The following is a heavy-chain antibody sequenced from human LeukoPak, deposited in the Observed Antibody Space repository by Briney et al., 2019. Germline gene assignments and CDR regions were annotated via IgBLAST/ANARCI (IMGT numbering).Heavy chain of an antibody. CDR3: ARDASGSYSSGY. Sequence: SETLSLTRTVSGYSISSGFSWGWIRQPPGKGPEWIGSIYHSGSTYYNPSLKSRVTISVDTSKKPFSLKLSSVTAADTAVYYCARDASGSYSSGYWGQGTLVTVSS. CDR2: IYHSGST. CDR1: GYSISSGFS. D-gene: IGHD1-26*01. J-gene: IGHJ4*02. V-gene: IGHV4-38-2*02.